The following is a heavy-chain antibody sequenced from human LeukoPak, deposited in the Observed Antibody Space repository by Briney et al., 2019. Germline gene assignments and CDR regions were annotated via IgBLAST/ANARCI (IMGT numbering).Heavy chain of an antibody. Sequence: SETLSLTCTVSGGSISSSSYYWGWIRQPPGKGLEWIGSIYYSGSTYHNPSLKSRVTISVDTSKNQFSLKLSSVTAADTAVYYCARHAEKVLLWFGELLSHFDYWGQGTLVTVSS. D-gene: IGHD3-10*01. CDR2: IYYSGST. V-gene: IGHV4-39*01. CDR3: ARHAEKVLLWFGELLSHFDY. J-gene: IGHJ4*02. CDR1: GGSISSSSYY.